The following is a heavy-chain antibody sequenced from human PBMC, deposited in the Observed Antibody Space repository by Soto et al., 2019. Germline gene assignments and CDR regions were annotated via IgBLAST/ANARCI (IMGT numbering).Heavy chain of an antibody. Sequence: ASVKVSCKASGYTFTHYYIHWVRQAPGQGLEWMGMINPSGGSTSYAQKFQGRLTMTTDTSTNTVYMELSSLRSEDTAVYYCARPPFPGCINAICYPLDFWGQGALGTVSS. CDR3: ARPPFPGCINAICYPLDF. J-gene: IGHJ4*02. D-gene: IGHD2-8*01. CDR2: INPSGGST. CDR1: GYTFTHYY. V-gene: IGHV1-46*01.